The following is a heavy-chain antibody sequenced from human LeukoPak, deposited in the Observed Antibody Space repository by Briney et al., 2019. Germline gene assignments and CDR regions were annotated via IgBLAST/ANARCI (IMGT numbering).Heavy chain of an antibody. V-gene: IGHV4-39*07. Sequence: SETLSLTCTVSGGSISSSSYYWGWIRQPPGKGLEWIGSIYYSGSTYYNPSLKSRVTISVDTSKNQFSLKLSSVTAADTAVYYCASAPYDSSGYPLDYWGQGTLVTVSS. D-gene: IGHD3-22*01. CDR1: GGSISSSSYY. CDR3: ASAPYDSSGYPLDY. J-gene: IGHJ4*02. CDR2: IYYSGST.